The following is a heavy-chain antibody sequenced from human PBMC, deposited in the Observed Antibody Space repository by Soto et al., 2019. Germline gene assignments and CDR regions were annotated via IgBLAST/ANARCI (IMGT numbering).Heavy chain of an antibody. CDR2: ISYDGSKK. CDR1: GFTVSNYA. V-gene: IGHV3-30*18. J-gene: IGHJ4*02. D-gene: IGHD3-3*01. CDR3: AKDIYELSNYYFNY. Sequence: PGRSLRLSCAASGFTVSNYAMHLIRQAQGKGLEWVTVISYDGSKKYYADSVKGRFTISRDNSKNTLYLQMNSLRAEDTAVYYCAKDIYELSNYYFNYCGEGTLVTVSS.